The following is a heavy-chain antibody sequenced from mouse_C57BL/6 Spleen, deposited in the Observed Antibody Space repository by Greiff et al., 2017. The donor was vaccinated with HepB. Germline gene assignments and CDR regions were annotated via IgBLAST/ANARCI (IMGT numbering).Heavy chain of an antibody. CDR3: ARGTAQATLAWFAY. D-gene: IGHD3-2*02. CDR1: GYAFSSSW. V-gene: IGHV1-82*01. J-gene: IGHJ3*01. Sequence: QVQLKESGPELVKPGASVKISCKASGYAFSSSWMNWVKQRPGKGLEWIGRIYPGDGDTNYNGKFKGKATLTADKSSSTAYMQLSSLTSEDSAVYFCARGTAQATLAWFAYWGQGTLVTVSA. CDR2: IYPGDGDT.